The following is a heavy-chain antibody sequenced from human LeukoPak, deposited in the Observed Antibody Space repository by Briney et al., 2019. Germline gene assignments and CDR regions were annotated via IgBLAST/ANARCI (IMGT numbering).Heavy chain of an antibody. CDR1: GDSVSSNSAA. V-gene: IGHV6-1*01. CDR2: TYYRSKWYY. D-gene: IGHD5-24*01. J-gene: IGHJ4*02. Sequence: SQTLSLTCAISGDSVSSNSAAWNWIRRSPSRGLEWLGRTYYRSKWYYDYAVFVKGRVTFNPDTSKNQFSLQLNSVTPEDTAVYYCARRQDGYGLDYWGQGTLVTVSS. CDR3: ARRQDGYGLDY.